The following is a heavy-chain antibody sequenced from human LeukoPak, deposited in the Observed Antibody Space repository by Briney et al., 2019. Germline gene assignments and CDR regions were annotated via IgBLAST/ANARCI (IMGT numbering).Heavy chain of an antibody. CDR3: ARGVTWGAAAGPPFDY. Sequence: GGSLRLSCAASGFTFSSYAMHWVRQAPGKGLEYVSAISSNGGSTYYANSVKGRFTISRDNSKNTLYLQMGSLRAEDMAVYYCARGVTWGAAAGPPFDYWGQGTLVTVSS. V-gene: IGHV3-64*01. CDR1: GFTFSSYA. J-gene: IGHJ4*02. D-gene: IGHD6-13*01. CDR2: ISSNGGST.